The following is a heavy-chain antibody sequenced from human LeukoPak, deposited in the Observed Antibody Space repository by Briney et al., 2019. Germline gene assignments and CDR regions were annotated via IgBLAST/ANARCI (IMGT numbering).Heavy chain of an antibody. CDR1: GYTFTSYD. CDR3: ARGSYVLLWFGESTPTWFDP. CDR2: MNPNSGNT. V-gene: IGHV1-8*01. D-gene: IGHD3-10*01. J-gene: IGHJ5*02. Sequence: ASVKVSCKASGYTFTSYDINWVRQATGQGLEWMGWMNPNSGNTGYAQKFQGRVTMTRNTSISTAYMELSSLRSEDTAVCYCARGSYVLLWFGESTPTWFDPWGQGTLVTVSS.